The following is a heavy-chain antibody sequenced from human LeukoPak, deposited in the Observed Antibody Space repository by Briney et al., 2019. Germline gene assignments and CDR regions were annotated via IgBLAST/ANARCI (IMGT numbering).Heavy chain of an antibody. CDR2: INPNSGGT. CDR1: VYTFTGYY. CDR3: ARALDQYYDFWSGYYDY. D-gene: IGHD3-3*01. Sequence: ASVKVSCKASVYTFTGYYMHWVRQAPGQGLEWMGWINPNSGGTNYAQKFQGRVTMTRDTSISTAYMELSRLRSDDTAVYYCARALDQYYDFWSGYYDYWGQGTLVTVSS. J-gene: IGHJ4*02. V-gene: IGHV1-2*02.